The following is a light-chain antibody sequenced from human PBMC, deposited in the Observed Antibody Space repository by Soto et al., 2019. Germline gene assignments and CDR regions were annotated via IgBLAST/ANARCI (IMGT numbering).Light chain of an antibody. CDR2: DAS. J-gene: IGKJ4*01. CDR1: QSVINN. V-gene: IGKV3-15*01. CDR3: QQYYKWPLT. Sequence: EIVLTQSPGTLSLSPGERATLSCRASQSVINNLAWYQQKPGQAPRLLIYDASTRATGIPATLSGRGSGTEFTLTISSLESQDFAVYYCQQYYKWPLTFGAGTKVDIK.